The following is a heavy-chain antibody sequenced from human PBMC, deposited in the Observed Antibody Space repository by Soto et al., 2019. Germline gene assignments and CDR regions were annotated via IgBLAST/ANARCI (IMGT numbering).Heavy chain of an antibody. CDR3: AKSALSFAEFPFNWFDP. J-gene: IGHJ5*02. Sequence: EVQLVESGGGLVQPGGSLRLSCAASGFTFSTFAMSWVRQAPGKGLEWFSGIGGNDYNKFYTDSVKDRFTISRDNSQNTLYLHMNSLRAEDTDVYYCAKSALSFAEFPFNWFDPWGQGTQVTGS. V-gene: IGHV3-23*04. CDR2: IGGNDYNK. D-gene: IGHD3-10*01. CDR1: GFTFSTFA.